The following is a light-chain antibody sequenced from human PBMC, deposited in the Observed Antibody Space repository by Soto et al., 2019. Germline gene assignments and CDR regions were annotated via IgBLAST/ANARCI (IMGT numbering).Light chain of an antibody. Sequence: SALTQPASVSGSPGQSITISCTGTSSYVGGYNYVTWYQQYPGKAPKLMIYDVSNRPSGVSNRFSGSKSGNTASLTISGLQAEDEADYYCSSYTSSSTYVVFGGGTKLTVL. CDR1: SSYVGGYNY. CDR3: SSYTSSSTYVV. CDR2: DVS. V-gene: IGLV2-14*01. J-gene: IGLJ2*01.